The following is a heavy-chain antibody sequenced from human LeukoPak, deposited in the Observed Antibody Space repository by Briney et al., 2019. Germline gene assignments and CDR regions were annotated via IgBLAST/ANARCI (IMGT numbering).Heavy chain of an antibody. D-gene: IGHD6-19*01. Sequence: GGSLRLSCAASGITFGSYWMTWVRQAPGKGLECVANIKPDGSVKHYVDSVEGRFTISRDNAQNSLFLQMNSLRAEDTAVYYCARGRMAVAGSYEYWGQGTLVTVSS. CDR3: ARGRMAVAGSYEY. J-gene: IGHJ4*02. CDR1: GITFGSYW. CDR2: IKPDGSVK. V-gene: IGHV3-7*05.